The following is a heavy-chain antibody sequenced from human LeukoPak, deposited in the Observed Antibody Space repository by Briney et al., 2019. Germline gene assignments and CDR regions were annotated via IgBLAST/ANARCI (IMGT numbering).Heavy chain of an antibody. CDR2: IYYSGST. J-gene: IGHJ3*02. D-gene: IGHD3-10*02. CDR3: ARRPRRVRGAFDI. V-gene: IGHV4-39*07. CDR1: GGSIGSSSYY. Sequence: SETLSRACTVSGGSIGSSSYYWGWIRQPPGKGLNWIGSIYYSGSTYYNPSLKSRVTISVDTSRDQFSLKLSSVTAADTAVYYCARRPRRVRGAFDIWGQGTMVTVSS.